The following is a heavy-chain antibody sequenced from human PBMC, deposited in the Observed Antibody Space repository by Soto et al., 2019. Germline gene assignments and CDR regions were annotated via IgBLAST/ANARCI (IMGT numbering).Heavy chain of an antibody. V-gene: IGHV4-59*01. D-gene: IGHD6-19*01. Sequence: SETLSLTCTVSGGSISSYYSSWIRQPPGKGLEWIGYIYYSGSTNYNPSLKSRVTISVDTSKNQFSLKLSSVTAADTAVYYCARGNSGWYGNYYYGMDVWGQGTTVTVSS. CDR1: GGSISSYY. CDR2: IYYSGST. J-gene: IGHJ6*02. CDR3: ARGNSGWYGNYYYGMDV.